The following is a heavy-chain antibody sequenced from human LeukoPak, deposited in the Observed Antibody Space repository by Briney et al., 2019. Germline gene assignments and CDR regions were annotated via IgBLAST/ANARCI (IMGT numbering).Heavy chain of an antibody. D-gene: IGHD3-3*01. J-gene: IGHJ3*02. CDR2: INWNGGST. Sequence: GGSLRLSCAASGFTFDDYGMSWVRQAPGKGLEWVSGINWNGGSTGYADSVKGRFTISRDNSKNTLYLQMNSLRAEDTAVYYCARDKRYDFWSGLGAFEIWGQGTMVTVSS. V-gene: IGHV3-20*04. CDR3: ARDKRYDFWSGLGAFEI. CDR1: GFTFDDYG.